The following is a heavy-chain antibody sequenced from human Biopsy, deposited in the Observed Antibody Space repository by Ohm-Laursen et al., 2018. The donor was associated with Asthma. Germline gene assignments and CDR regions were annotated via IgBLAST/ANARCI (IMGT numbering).Heavy chain of an antibody. CDR1: GFTFSSYG. J-gene: IGHJ4*02. Sequence: SLRLSCTASGFTFSSYGMHWVRQAPGKGLEWVAVISYDGSNKYYADSVKGRFTISRDNSKNTLHLQMNSLSPEDTAVYYCARDFSRAIMIGGGREHYFDFWGQGALVSVSS. CDR3: ARDFSRAIMIGGGREHYFDF. CDR2: ISYDGSNK. V-gene: IGHV3-30*03. D-gene: IGHD3-16*01.